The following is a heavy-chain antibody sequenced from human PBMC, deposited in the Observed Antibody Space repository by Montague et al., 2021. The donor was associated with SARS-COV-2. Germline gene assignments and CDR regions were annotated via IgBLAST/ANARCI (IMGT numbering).Heavy chain of an antibody. CDR2: LCLKKKKYN. D-gene: IGHD3-22*01. Sequence: CAISGDSVVELRRRSEEHTSELRQSSNSFGGLCLKKKKYNDYAVSVKSRITINPDTSKNQFSLQLNSVTAEDTAMYYCARELRRIIMIVDIRGFDYWGQGILVTFS. CDR1: GDSVVELRRR. CDR3: ARELRRIIMIVDIRGFDY. V-gene: IGHV6-1*01. J-gene: IGHJ4*02.